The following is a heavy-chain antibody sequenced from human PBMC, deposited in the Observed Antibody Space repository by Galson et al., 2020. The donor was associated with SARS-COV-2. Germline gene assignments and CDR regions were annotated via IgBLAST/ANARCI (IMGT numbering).Heavy chain of an antibody. CDR1: GVSFSEYI. J-gene: IGHJ6*03. V-gene: IGHV3-23*01. CDR2: ISNLGGTT. D-gene: IGHD2-21*01. CDR3: AKDRFGSSIRRDYMDV. Sequence: GGSLRLSCEASGVSFSEYIMSWVRQAPGKGLEWVSVISNLGGTTYYADSVRGRFTISRDNSKNTLYLQMNSLRVEDTAVYHCAKDRFGSSIRRDYMDVWGKGTTVTVSS.